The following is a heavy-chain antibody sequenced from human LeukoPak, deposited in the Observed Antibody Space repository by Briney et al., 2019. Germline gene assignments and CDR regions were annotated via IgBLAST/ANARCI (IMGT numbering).Heavy chain of an antibody. V-gene: IGHV4-30-4*08. J-gene: IGHJ3*01. D-gene: IGHD3-22*01. CDR3: ARMGYDSSALD. CDR1: GGSISSGDYY. CDR2: IFYSGST. Sequence: SETLSLTCTVSGGSISSGDYYWSWIRQPPGKGLEWIGYIFYSGSTFYNPSLKSRLTISVDTSKNQFSLKLSSVTAADTAAYYCARMGYDSSALDWGQGTMVTVSS.